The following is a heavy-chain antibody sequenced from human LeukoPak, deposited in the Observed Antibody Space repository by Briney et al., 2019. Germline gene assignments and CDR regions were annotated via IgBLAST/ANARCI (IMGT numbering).Heavy chain of an antibody. CDR3: ARCEAVQDAFDI. Sequence: GESLKISCKGSGYSFTTHWIAWVRQMPGKGLEWMGIIYPTDSYTKYSPSFQGQVTISADKSITTAYLQWSRLKASDTAMYYCARCEAVQDAFDIWGQGTMVTVSS. D-gene: IGHD2-15*01. V-gene: IGHV5-51*01. J-gene: IGHJ3*02. CDR2: IYPTDSYT. CDR1: GYSFTTHW.